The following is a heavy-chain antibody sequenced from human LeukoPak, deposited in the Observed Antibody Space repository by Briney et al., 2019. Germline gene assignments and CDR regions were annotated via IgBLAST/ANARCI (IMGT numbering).Heavy chain of an antibody. J-gene: IGHJ4*02. CDR3: AKDERNWNYNLASQTYD. V-gene: IGHV3-23*01. CDR2: ISSRGDDT. D-gene: IGHD1-7*01. CDR1: GFTFSTLA. Sequence: GGSLRLSCTASGFTFSTLAMSWVRQAPGKGLEWVSIISSRGDDTSYADSVKGRFTISRDNSKNTLYLQMSRLRAEDTAVYYCAKDERNWNYNLASQTYDWGQGTLVTVSS.